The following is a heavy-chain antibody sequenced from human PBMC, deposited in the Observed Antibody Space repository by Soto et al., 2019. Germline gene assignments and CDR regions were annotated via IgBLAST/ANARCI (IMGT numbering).Heavy chain of an antibody. V-gene: IGHV4-34*01. J-gene: IGHJ4*02. Sequence: SETLSLTCAVYGGSFSGYYWSWIRQPPGKGLEWIGEINHSGSTNYNPSLKSRVTISVDTSKNQFSLKLSSVTAADTAVYYCARGNNIVVVPAAEFPFFDYWGQGTLVTVSS. CDR1: GGSFSGYY. D-gene: IGHD2-2*01. CDR3: ARGNNIVVVPAAEFPFFDY. CDR2: INHSGST.